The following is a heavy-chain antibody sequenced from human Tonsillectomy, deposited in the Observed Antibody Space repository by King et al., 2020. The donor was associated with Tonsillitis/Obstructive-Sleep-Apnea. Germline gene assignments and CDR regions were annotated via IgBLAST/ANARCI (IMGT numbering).Heavy chain of an antibody. Sequence: DVQLVESGGGLVQPGGSLRLSCAASGFTFRYYALSWVRQAPGKGLEWVSTISGSGGGTFYADSVKGRFTISRDNFKNTLSLQMNDLRAEDTALYYCAKDTTGEYCYMDVWGKGTTVTVSS. J-gene: IGHJ6*03. CDR2: ISGSGGGT. V-gene: IGHV3-23*04. CDR1: GFTFRYYA. CDR3: AKDTTGEYCYMDV. D-gene: IGHD2/OR15-2a*01.